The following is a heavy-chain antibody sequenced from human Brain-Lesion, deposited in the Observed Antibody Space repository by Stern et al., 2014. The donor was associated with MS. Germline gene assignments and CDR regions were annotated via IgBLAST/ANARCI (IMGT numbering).Heavy chain of an antibody. V-gene: IGHV3-23*04. Sequence: VPLVESGGGLVQPGGSLRLSCAVSTFTFSNYDMYWVCLAPGKGLEWVSVSNYSGGNTSYSDSGKGRFTISRDNSKNTLYLQINSLRAEDTAVYYCAKDLTYYDCWSDYPQPYNYHYAMDVWGQGTTVTVSS. CDR2: SNYSGGNT. CDR3: AKDLTYYDCWSDYPQPYNYHYAMDV. CDR1: TFTFSNYD. J-gene: IGHJ6*02. D-gene: IGHD3-3*01.